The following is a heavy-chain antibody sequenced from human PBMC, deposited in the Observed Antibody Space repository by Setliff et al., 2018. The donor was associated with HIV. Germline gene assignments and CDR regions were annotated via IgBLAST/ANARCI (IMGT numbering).Heavy chain of an antibody. CDR1: GYSISSGYF. V-gene: IGHV4-38-2*01. CDR3: ARRPYYFDS. D-gene: IGHD6-6*01. CDR2: VHHSGTS. J-gene: IGHJ4*02. Sequence: SETLSLTCAVSGYSISSGYFWGWIRQPPGKGLEWIGIVHHSGTSYFNPSLKSRVTISVDTSKNQFSLTLISVTAADTAFYYCARRPYYFDSWGQGTLVTVSS.